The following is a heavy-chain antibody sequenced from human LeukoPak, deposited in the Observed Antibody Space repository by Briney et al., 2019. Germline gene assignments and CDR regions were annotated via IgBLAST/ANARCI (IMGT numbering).Heavy chain of an antibody. J-gene: IGHJ6*03. V-gene: IGHV3-53*01. CDR1: GFTVSSNY. CDR2: IYSGGST. CDR3: AKGSYYDFWSGYFTPSYYYYYMDV. D-gene: IGHD3-3*01. Sequence: GGSLRLSCAASGFTVSSNYMSWVRQAPGKGLEWVSVIYSGGSTYYADAVKGRFTISRDNAKNSLYLQMNSLRAEDTAVYYCAKGSYYDFWSGYFTPSYYYYYMDVWGKGTTVTISS.